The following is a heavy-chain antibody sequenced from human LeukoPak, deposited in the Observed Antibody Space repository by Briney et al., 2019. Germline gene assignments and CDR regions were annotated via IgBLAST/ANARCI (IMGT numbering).Heavy chain of an antibody. V-gene: IGHV3-30-3*01. D-gene: IGHD1/OR15-1a*01. CDR2: LSYDGSNK. CDR1: RFTLSRHA. Sequence: GGSLRLSCAASRFTLSRHAMHWVRQAPGKGLEWVTLLSYDGSNKYYADSVKGRFTISRDNSKNTLYLQMNSLRAEDTAVYYCAKGTKPVMTIPDYWGQGILVTVSS. J-gene: IGHJ4*02. CDR3: AKGTKPVMTIPDY.